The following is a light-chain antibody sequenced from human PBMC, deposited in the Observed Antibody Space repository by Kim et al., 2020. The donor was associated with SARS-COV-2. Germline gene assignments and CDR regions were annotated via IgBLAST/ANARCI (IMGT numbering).Light chain of an antibody. CDR1: SSDVGGYSY. Sequence: QSALTQPASVSGSPGQSITISCTGTSSDVGGYSYVSWYQQHPGKAPKLMIYDVSKRPSGVSDRFSGSKSGNTASLTISGLQAEDEADYYCSSYRSSSTWVFGGGTQLTVL. J-gene: IGLJ3*02. V-gene: IGLV2-14*01. CDR2: DVS. CDR3: SSYRSSSTWV.